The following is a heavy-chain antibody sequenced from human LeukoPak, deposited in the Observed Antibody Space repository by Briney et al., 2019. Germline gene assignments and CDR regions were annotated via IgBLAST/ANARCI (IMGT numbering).Heavy chain of an antibody. CDR3: AKGGYDYVEIGYFDY. V-gene: IGHV3-23*01. Sequence: GGSLRLSCVASGFSFSNYAMSWVRQAPGKGLEWVSLIVASSGSTFYADSVKGRFTISRDKSKNTLYLQMSSLRAEDTAVYYCAKGGYDYVEIGYFDYWGQGALVIVSS. CDR2: IVASSGST. D-gene: IGHD5-12*01. J-gene: IGHJ4*02. CDR1: GFSFSNYA.